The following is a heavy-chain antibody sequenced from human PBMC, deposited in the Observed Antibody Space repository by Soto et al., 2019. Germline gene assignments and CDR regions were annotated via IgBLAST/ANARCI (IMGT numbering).Heavy chain of an antibody. D-gene: IGHD3-22*01. J-gene: IGHJ4*02. V-gene: IGHV3-23*01. Sequence: LRLSCAASGFTFSSYAMSWVRQAPGKGLEWVSAISGSGGSTYYAGSVKGRFTISRDNSKNTLYLQMNSLRAEDTAVYYCAKTGSPSYDSSGYNYWGQGTLVTVSS. CDR1: GFTFSSYA. CDR3: AKTGSPSYDSSGYNY. CDR2: ISGSGGST.